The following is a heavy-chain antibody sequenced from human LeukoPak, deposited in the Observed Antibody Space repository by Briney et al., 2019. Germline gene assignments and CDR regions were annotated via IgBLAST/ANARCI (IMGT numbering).Heavy chain of an antibody. D-gene: IGHD3-22*01. CDR1: GFTFNNYA. J-gene: IGHJ4*02. CDR2: ISGSGGSA. V-gene: IGHV3-23*01. CDR3: AKGGSIGYYWSLDY. Sequence: GGSLRLSCAASGFTFNNYAMNWVRQAPGKGLEWVSAISGSGGSAYYADSVKGRFTISRDNSRNTLYLQMNSLRAEDTAVYYCAKGGSIGYYWSLDYWGQGTLVTVSS.